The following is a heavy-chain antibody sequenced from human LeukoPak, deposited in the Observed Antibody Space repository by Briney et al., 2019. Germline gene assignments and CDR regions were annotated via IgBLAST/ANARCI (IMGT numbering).Heavy chain of an antibody. CDR1: GFTFSSYA. V-gene: IGHV3-64D*06. CDR2: ISSNGGST. CDR3: VKQYSGYDY. J-gene: IGHJ4*02. D-gene: IGHD5-12*01. Sequence: PGGSLRLSCSASGFTFSSYAMHWVRQAPGKGLEYVPAISSNGGSTYYADSVKGRFAISRDNSKNTLYLQMSSLRAEDTAVYYCVKQYSGYDYWGQGTLVTVSS.